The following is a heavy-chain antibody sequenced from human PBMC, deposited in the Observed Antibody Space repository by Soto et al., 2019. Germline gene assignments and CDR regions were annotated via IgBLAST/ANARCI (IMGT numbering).Heavy chain of an antibody. CDR3: ARDMGSVMTMRIVDH. V-gene: IGHV4-30-4*01. D-gene: IGHD3-22*01. CDR2: IYYGEST. Sequence: QVLVQESGPGLVKPSQTLTLSCTVSGGSVDSGNHYWNWIRQPPGKGLEWIGYIYYGESTYYNRSLKSRDAISEDTSQSRISLRLTSVTAVVTAVYYCARDMGSVMTMRIVDHGGQGTLVTVSS. CDR1: GGSVDSGNHY. J-gene: IGHJ1*01.